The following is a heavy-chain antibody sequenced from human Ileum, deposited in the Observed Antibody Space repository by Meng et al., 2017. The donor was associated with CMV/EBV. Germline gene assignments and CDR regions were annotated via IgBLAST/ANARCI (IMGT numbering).Heavy chain of an antibody. J-gene: IGHJ3*02. CDR3: AIVGGYCSSTSCHDAFDI. D-gene: IGHD2-2*01. CDR1: GFTFSSYW. Sequence: GESLKTSCAASGFTFSSYWMSRVRQAPGKGLEWVANIKQDGSEKYYVDSVKGRFTISRDNAKNSLFLQMNSLRAEDTAVYYCAIVGGYCSSTSCHDAFDIWGQGTMVTVSS. CDR2: IKQDGSEK. V-gene: IGHV3-7*01.